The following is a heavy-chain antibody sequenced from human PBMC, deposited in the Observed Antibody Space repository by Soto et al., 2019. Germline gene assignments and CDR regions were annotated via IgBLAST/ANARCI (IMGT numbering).Heavy chain of an antibody. Sequence: GGSLRLSCAASGFTFSSYAMSWVRQAPGKGLEWVSAISGSGGSTYYADSVKGRFTISRDNSKNTLYLQMNSLRAEDTAVYYCAKDGRVTMVRGVPGYYGMDVWGQGTTVTVSS. CDR1: GFTFSSYA. J-gene: IGHJ6*02. D-gene: IGHD3-10*01. CDR3: AKDGRVTMVRGVPGYYGMDV. V-gene: IGHV3-23*01. CDR2: ISGSGGST.